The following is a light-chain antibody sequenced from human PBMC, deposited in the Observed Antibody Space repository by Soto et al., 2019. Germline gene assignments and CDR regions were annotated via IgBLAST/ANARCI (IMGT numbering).Light chain of an antibody. J-gene: IGKJ1*01. CDR3: QHYNNGPPWR. Sequence: EIVMTQSPATLSVSPGERATLSCRASQSVSSNLAWYQQKPGQAPRLLIYGASTRATGIPARFSGSGSGTEFTLTISSLQSEDFAVYYCQHYNNGPPWRFGQGTKVAIK. V-gene: IGKV3-15*01. CDR1: QSVSSN. CDR2: GAS.